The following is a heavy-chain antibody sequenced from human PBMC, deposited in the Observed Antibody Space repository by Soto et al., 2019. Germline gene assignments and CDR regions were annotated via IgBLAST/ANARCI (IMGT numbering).Heavy chain of an antibody. V-gene: IGHV3-30-3*01. D-gene: IGHD2-15*01. Sequence: PRRPVRLSGADSGFTFSSYAMHWVRFGLDKALEGVAVISYDGTNKYYANSVKGLFTISRDNSKNTLYLQMNSLRAEDTAVYYCERDATSGGHSLGPRTLVTVPQ. J-gene: IGHJ4*02. CDR2: ISYDGTNK. CDR1: GFTFSSYA. CDR3: ERDATSGGHS.